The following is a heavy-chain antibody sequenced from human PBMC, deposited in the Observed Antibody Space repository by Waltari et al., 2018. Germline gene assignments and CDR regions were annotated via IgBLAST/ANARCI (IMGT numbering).Heavy chain of an antibody. J-gene: IGHJ4*02. V-gene: IGHV4-59*11. CDR3: ARVIDSSGYPFDY. CDR1: GGSISSHY. D-gene: IGHD3-22*01. Sequence: QVQLQESGPGLVKPSETLSLTCTVSGGSISSHYWSWIRQPPGKGLEWIGYIYYSGSTNYNPSLKSRVTISVDTSKNQFSLKLSSVTAADTAVYYCARVIDSSGYPFDYWGQGTLVTVSS. CDR2: IYYSGST.